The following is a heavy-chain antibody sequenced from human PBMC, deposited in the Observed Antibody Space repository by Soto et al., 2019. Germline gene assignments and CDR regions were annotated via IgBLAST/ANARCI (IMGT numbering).Heavy chain of an antibody. D-gene: IGHD2-2*01. CDR3: ARGSIVVVPAAISRWFDP. Sequence: PSETLSLTCAVYGVSFSGYYWSWIRQPPGKGLEWIGEINHSGSTNYNPSLKSRVTISVDTSKNQFSLKLSSVTAADTAVYYCARGSIVVVPAAISRWFDPWGQGTLVTVSS. CDR2: INHSGST. V-gene: IGHV4-34*01. CDR1: GVSFSGYY. J-gene: IGHJ5*02.